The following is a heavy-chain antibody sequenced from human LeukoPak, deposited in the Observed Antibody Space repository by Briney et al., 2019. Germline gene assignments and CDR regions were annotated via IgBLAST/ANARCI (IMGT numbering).Heavy chain of an antibody. CDR1: GGSISSYY. V-gene: IGHV4-59*01. CDR2: IYYSGST. Sequence: SETLSLTCTVSGGSISSYYWSWIRQPPGKGLEWSGDIYYSGSTNDKPSLKSRVTISVDTSKNQFSLKLSSVTAADTAVYYCARGGYYGSGNDFRFDPWGQGTLVTVSS. D-gene: IGHD3-10*01. CDR3: ARGGYYGSGNDFRFDP. J-gene: IGHJ5*02.